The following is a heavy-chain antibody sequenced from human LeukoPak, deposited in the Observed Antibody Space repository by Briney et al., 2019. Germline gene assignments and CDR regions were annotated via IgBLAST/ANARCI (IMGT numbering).Heavy chain of an antibody. V-gene: IGHV1-18*01. CDR3: ARDVGSSSWLAPKHTYYFDY. CDR1: GYTFTSYG. Sequence: ASVKVSCKASGYTFTSYGISWVRQAPGQGLEWMGWISAYNGNTNYAQKLQGRVTMTTDTSTSTAYMELRSLRSDDTAVYYCARDVGSSSWLAPKHTYYFDYWGQGTLVTVSS. J-gene: IGHJ4*02. CDR2: ISAYNGNT. D-gene: IGHD6-13*01.